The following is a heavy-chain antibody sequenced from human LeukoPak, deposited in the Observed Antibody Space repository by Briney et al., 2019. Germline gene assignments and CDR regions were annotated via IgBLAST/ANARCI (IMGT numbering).Heavy chain of an antibody. Sequence: ASVKVSCETSGYTFTGNYIHWVRQAPGQGLEWMGWINPNSGGTNYAQKFQGRVTMTRDTSISTAYMELSRLRSDDTAVYHCARGDLRGLLVDAFDIWGQGTMVTVSS. D-gene: IGHD3-22*01. V-gene: IGHV1-2*02. CDR3: ARGDLRGLLVDAFDI. CDR1: GYTFTGNY. J-gene: IGHJ3*02. CDR2: INPNSGGT.